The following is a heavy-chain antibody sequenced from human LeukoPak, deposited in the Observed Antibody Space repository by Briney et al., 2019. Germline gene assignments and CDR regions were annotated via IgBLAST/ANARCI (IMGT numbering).Heavy chain of an antibody. CDR2: IYYSGTT. J-gene: IGHJ4*02. CDR1: GGSFSSYY. D-gene: IGHD7-27*01. CDR3: AREKSGEFDY. Sequence: PSETLSLTCTVSGGSFSSYYRNWIRQPPGKGLEWIGYIYYSGTTNYNLSLKSRVTISVDTSKNQFSLKLNSVTAADTAVYYCAREKSGEFDYWGQGTLVTVSS. V-gene: IGHV4-59*01.